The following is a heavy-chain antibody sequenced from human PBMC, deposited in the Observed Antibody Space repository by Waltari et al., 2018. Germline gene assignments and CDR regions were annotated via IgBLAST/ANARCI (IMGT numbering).Heavy chain of an antibody. CDR3: ATGGDHDAFDI. Sequence: EVQLVESGGGLVQPGGSLRLSCAASGFTFSSYEMNWVRQAPGKGLEGVSYISSSGSTIYDADSVKGRFTISRDNAKNSLYLQMNSLRAEDTAVYYCATGGDHDAFDIWGQGTMVTVSS. CDR2: ISSSGSTI. J-gene: IGHJ3*02. D-gene: IGHD7-27*01. CDR1: GFTFSSYE. V-gene: IGHV3-48*03.